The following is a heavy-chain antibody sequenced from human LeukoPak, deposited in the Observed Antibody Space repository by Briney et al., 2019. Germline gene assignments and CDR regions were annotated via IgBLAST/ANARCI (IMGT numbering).Heavy chain of an antibody. CDR3: ARGRGVVVINRGNWFDP. V-gene: IGHV1-69*13. D-gene: IGHD3-22*01. CDR2: IIPIFGTA. J-gene: IGHJ5*02. CDR1: VGTFSSYA. Sequence: SVKVSCKASVGTFSSYAISWVRQAPGQGLEWMGGIIPIFGTANYAQKFQGRVTITADESTSTAYMELSSLRSEDTAVYYCARGRGVVVINRGNWFDPWGQGTLVTVSS.